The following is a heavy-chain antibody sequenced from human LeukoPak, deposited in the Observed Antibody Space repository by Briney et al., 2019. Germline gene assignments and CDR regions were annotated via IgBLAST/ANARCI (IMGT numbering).Heavy chain of an antibody. V-gene: IGHV3-30*02. J-gene: IGHJ4*02. D-gene: IGHD6-19*01. CDR3: AKSPEAVAGTLYYFDY. CDR1: GFTFSSYG. Sequence: GGSLRLSCAASGFTFSSYGMHWVRQAPGKGLEWVAFIRYDGSNKYYADSVKGRFTISRDNSKNTLYLQMNSLRAEDTAVYYCAKSPEAVAGTLYYFDYWGQGTLVTVSS. CDR2: IRYDGSNK.